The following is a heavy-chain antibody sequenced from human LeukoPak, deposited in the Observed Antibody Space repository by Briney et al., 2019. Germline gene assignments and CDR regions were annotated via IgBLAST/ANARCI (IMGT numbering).Heavy chain of an antibody. J-gene: IGHJ4*02. CDR2: INSDGSST. CDR1: GFIFGSYW. D-gene: IGHD1-26*01. V-gene: IGHV3-74*01. Sequence: GGSLRLSCAASGFIFGSYWMHWVRQAPGKGLVWVSRINSDGSSTSYADSVKGRFTISRDNAKNTLYLQMNSLRAEDTAVYYCATSQYSGSYFDYWGQGNLVTVSS. CDR3: ATSQYSGSYFDY.